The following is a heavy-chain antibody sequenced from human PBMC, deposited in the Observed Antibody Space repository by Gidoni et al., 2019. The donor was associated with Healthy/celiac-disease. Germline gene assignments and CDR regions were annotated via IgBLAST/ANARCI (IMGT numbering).Heavy chain of an antibody. J-gene: IGHJ6*03. CDR1: GGSISSSSYY. CDR3: ASTHYYYYYMDV. CDR2: IYYSGST. V-gene: IGHV4-39*01. Sequence: QLQLQESGPGLVKPSETLSLTCTVSGGSISSSSYYWGWIRQPPGKGLEWIGGIYYSGSTYYNPSLKSRVTISVDTSKNQFSLKLSSVTAADTAVYYCASTHYYYYYMDVWGKGTTVTVSS.